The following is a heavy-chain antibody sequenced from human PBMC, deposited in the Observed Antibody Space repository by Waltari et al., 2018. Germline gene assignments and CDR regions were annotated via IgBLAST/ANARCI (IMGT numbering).Heavy chain of an antibody. Sequence: EVMMMVSVGGLVKLGGSLRFPCSASGFTFCTYALISVRQAPAKWLEWVSSLNCTSTFIYTADSVRGRFTLTRDTPQNSLFLPINSLRVADTPVYYFSSDHYLAPVVHADWFAPCGHGILVTVSS. CDR2: LNCTSTFI. CDR1: GFTFCTYA. V-gene: IGHV3-21*06. J-gene: IGHJ5*02. CDR3: SSDHYLAPVVHADWFAP. D-gene: IGHD6-6*01.